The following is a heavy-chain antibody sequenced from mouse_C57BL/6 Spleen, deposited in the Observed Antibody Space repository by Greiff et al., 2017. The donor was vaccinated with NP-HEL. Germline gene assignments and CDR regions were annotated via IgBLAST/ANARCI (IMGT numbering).Heavy chain of an antibody. CDR1: GFTFSSYA. Sequence: EVQLQESGGGLVKPGGSLKLSCAASGFTFSSYAMSWVRQTPEKRLEWVATISDGGSYTYYPDNVKGRFTISRDNAKNNLYLQMSHLKSEDTAMYYCARDIGSSPYYAMDYWGQGTSVTVSS. D-gene: IGHD1-1*01. V-gene: IGHV5-4*01. CDR3: ARDIGSSPYYAMDY. CDR2: ISDGGSYT. J-gene: IGHJ4*01.